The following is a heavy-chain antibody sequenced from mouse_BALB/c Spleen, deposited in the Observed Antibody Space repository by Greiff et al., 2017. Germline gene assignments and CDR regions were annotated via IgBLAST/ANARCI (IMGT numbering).Heavy chain of an antibody. CDR1: GYTFTSYW. CDR2: INPSTGYT. CDR3: AREKGYGSRLFAY. V-gene: IGHV1-7*01. D-gene: IGHD2-2*01. Sequence: VQLQESGAELAKPGASVKMSCKASGYTFTSYWMHWVKQRPGQGLEWIGYINPSTGYTEYNQKFKDKATLTADKSSSTAYMQLSSLTSEDSAVYYCAREKGYGSRLFAYWGQGTLVTVSA. J-gene: IGHJ3*01.